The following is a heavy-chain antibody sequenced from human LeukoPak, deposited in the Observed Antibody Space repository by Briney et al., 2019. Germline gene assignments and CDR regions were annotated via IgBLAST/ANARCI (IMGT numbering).Heavy chain of an antibody. J-gene: IGHJ6*03. CDR1: VYTFTGDY. Sequence: LGASAKVSCKPSVYTFTGDYMHWVRHTPGQGVEWMGWITPNSGGTNYTQNLQGSVTMTRDTSISTAHSELSRVRSDDPTLYSCARDRVDWNDPVYYYYYIDVWGKGTTVTVSS. D-gene: IGHD1-1*01. CDR3: ARDRVDWNDPVYYYYYIDV. CDR2: ITPNSGGT. V-gene: IGHV1-2*02.